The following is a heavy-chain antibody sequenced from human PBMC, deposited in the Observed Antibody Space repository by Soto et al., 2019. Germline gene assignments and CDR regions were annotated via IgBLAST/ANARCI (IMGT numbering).Heavy chain of an antibody. Sequence: SETLSLTCAVYCGSFSGYYWSWIRQPPGKGLEWIGEINHSGSTNYNPSLKSRVTISVDTSKNQFSLKLSSVTAADTAVYYCARASNCSGGSCYSWWFDYWGQGTLVTVSS. D-gene: IGHD2-15*01. CDR1: CGSFSGYY. CDR2: INHSGST. V-gene: IGHV4-34*01. J-gene: IGHJ4*02. CDR3: ARASNCSGGSCYSWWFDY.